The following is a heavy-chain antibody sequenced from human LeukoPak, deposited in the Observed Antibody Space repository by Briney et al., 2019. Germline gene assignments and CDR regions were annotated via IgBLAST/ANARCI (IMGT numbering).Heavy chain of an antibody. CDR1: GFTFSSYA. Sequence: GGSLRLSCAASGFTFSSYAMSWVRQAPGKGLEWVSAISGSGGSTYYADSVKGRFTISRDNSKNTLYLQMNSLRAEDTAVYYCAKFKKDRITMVRGVSDSWRYYGMDVWGQGTTVTVSS. CDR3: AKFKKDRITMVRGVSDSWRYYGMDV. CDR2: ISGSGGST. J-gene: IGHJ6*02. D-gene: IGHD3-10*01. V-gene: IGHV3-23*01.